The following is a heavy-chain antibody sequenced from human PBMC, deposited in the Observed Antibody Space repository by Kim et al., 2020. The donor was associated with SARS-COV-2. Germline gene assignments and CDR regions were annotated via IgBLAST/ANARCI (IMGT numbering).Heavy chain of an antibody. CDR2: INHSGST. V-gene: IGHV4-34*01. D-gene: IGHD4-17*01. CDR1: GGSFSGYY. Sequence: SETLSLTCAVYGGSFSGYYWSWIRQPPGKGLEWIGEINHSGSTNYNPSLKSRVTISVDTSKNQFSLKLSSVTAADTAVYYCARGRRGLLSYFDYWGQGTLVTVSS. J-gene: IGHJ4*02. CDR3: ARGRRGLLSYFDY.